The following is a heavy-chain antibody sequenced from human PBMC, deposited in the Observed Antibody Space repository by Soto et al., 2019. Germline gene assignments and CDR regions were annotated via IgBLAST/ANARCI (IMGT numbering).Heavy chain of an antibody. CDR2: TYYRSKWYN. CDR1: GDSVSSNSAA. Sequence: HSQTLSLTCAISGDSVSSNSAAWNWIRQSPSRGLEWLGRTYYRSKWYNDYAVSVKSRITINPDTSKNQFSLQLNSVTPEDTAVYYCARDISLAVAGYYYYYGMDVWGQGTTVTVSS. D-gene: IGHD6-19*01. V-gene: IGHV6-1*01. J-gene: IGHJ6*02. CDR3: ARDISLAVAGYYYYYGMDV.